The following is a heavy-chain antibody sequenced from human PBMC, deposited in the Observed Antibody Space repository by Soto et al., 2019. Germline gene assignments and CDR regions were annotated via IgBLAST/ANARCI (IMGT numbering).Heavy chain of an antibody. D-gene: IGHD2-2*01. CDR1: GFTFSSYE. V-gene: IGHV3-48*03. CDR2: ISSSGSTI. CDR3: ARDLIVVVPAAIGYYYYGMDV. J-gene: IGHJ6*02. Sequence: EVQLVESGGGLVQPGGSLRLSCAASGFTFSSYEMNWVRQAPGKGLEWVSYISSSGSTIYYADSVKGRFTISRDNAKNSLYLQMNSLRAEDTAVYYCARDLIVVVPAAIGYYYYGMDVWGQGTTVTVSS.